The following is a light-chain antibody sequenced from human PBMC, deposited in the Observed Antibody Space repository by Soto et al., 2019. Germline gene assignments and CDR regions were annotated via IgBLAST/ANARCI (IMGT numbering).Light chain of an antibody. V-gene: IGLV6-57*04. CDR1: SGSIANNY. Sequence: NFMLTQPHSVSESPGKTVTISCTRSSGSIANNYMQWYQQRPGSAPTTVIFENNQRPSGVPDRFSGSTDGSSNSASLTISGVLHTEEEDYYCRPSDNSFFVFGGGTTQPAL. J-gene: IGLJ2*01. CDR3: RPSDNSFFV. CDR2: ENN.